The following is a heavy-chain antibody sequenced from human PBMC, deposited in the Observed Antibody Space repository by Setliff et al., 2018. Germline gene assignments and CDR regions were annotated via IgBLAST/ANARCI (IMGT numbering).Heavy chain of an antibody. Sequence: ASVKVSCKASGGAFSTYSLSWVRQAPGQGFEWVGRIIPILGITNYAQRFQGRVTITADDSTSTIYMDVSSLRAKDTATYYCARGRDGYNSNAFEIWGQGTMVTVSS. CDR1: GGAFSTYS. D-gene: IGHD5-12*01. CDR3: ARGRDGYNSNAFEI. V-gene: IGHV1-69*13. J-gene: IGHJ3*02. CDR2: IIPILGIT.